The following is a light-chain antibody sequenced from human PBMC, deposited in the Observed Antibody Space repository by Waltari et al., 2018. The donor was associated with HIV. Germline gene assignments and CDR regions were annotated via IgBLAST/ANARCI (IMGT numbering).Light chain of an antibody. CDR3: HQYKSYFPT. CDR1: QSVDKW. V-gene: IGKV1-5*01. CDR2: ETS. Sequence: DIQMTQAPPTLPASIGAKVVITCPSIQSVDKWLAWYPHKPGKAPTLLIYETSIWQERVASRFSGSGSSTEFTLTITGLQPDDFATYYCHQYKSYFPTFCQGTKVEV. J-gene: IGKJ1*01.